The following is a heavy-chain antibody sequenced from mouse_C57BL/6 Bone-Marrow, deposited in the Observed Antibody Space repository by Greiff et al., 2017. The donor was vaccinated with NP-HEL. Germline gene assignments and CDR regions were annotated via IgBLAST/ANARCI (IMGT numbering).Heavy chain of an antibody. J-gene: IGHJ2*01. V-gene: IGHV1-26*01. CDR2: INPNNGGT. CDR1: GYTFTDYY. CDR3: ARGPLRSYFDY. Sequence: VQLQQSGPELVKPGASVKISCKASGYTFTDYYMNWVKQSHGKSLEWIGDINPNNGGTSYNQKFKGKATLTVDKSSSTAYMELRSLTSEDSAVYYCARGPLRSYFDYWGQGTTLTVSS. D-gene: IGHD2-12*01.